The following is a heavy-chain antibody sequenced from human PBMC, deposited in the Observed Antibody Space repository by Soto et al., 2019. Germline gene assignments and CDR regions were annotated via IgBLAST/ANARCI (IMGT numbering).Heavy chain of an antibody. Sequence: QVQLVQSGAEVKKPGSSVKVSCKASGGTFSSYAISWVRQAPGQGLAWMGGIIPIFGTAHNAHKFQGRVTITGDEATSTAHMELSSLRSEDTAVYYCARGGRDGYRLYYFDSWGQGTLVTVSS. V-gene: IGHV1-69*01. J-gene: IGHJ4*02. CDR2: IIPIFGTA. CDR1: GGTFSSYA. CDR3: ARGGRDGYRLYYFDS. D-gene: IGHD1-26*01.